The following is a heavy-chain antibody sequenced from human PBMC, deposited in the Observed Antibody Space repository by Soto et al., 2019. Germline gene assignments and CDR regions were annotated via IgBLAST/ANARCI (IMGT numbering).Heavy chain of an antibody. CDR2: IYYSGST. CDR3: ARSRWLII. CDR1: GGSISSYY. V-gene: IGHV4-59*01. J-gene: IGHJ4*02. D-gene: IGHD6-19*01. Sequence: SETLSLTCTVSGGSISSYYWSWIRQPPGKGLEWIGYIYYSGSTNYNPSLKSRVTISVDTSKNQFSLKLSSVTAADTAVYYCARSRWLIIWGQGTLVTVSS.